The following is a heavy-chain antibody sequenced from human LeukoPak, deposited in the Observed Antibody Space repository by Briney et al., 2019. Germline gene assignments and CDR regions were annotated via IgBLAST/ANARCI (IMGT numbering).Heavy chain of an antibody. CDR1: GDSIDSYY. V-gene: IGHV4-59*12. CDR2: IYYRGTT. Sequence: KPSETLSLTFTVSGDSIDSYYWSWIRPPPGKGLEWVGYIYYRGTTSYNPFLKSRVTISVDTSKNQFSLKLNSVTAADTAVYYCARLPRYGGYDHFDYWGQGILVIVSS. D-gene: IGHD5-12*01. CDR3: ARLPRYGGYDHFDY. J-gene: IGHJ4*02.